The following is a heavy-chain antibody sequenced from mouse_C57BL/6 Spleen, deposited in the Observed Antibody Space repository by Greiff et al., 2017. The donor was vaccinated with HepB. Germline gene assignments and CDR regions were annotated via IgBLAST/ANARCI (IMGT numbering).Heavy chain of an antibody. J-gene: IGHJ4*01. CDR3: ARRTSSYRYYAMDY. D-gene: IGHD1-1*01. Sequence: QVQLKESGAELVRPGASVKLSCKASGYTFTDYYINWVKQRPGQGLEWIARIYPGSGNTYYNEKFKGKATLTAEKSSSTAYMQLSSLTSEDSAVYFCARRTSSYRYYAMDYWGQGTSVTVSS. CDR1: GYTFTDYY. V-gene: IGHV1-76*01. CDR2: IYPGSGNT.